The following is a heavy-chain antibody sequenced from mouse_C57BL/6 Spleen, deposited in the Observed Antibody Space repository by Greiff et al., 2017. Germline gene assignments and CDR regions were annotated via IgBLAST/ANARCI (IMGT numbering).Heavy chain of an antibody. J-gene: IGHJ1*03. CDR1: GYTFTSYW. CDR2: IDPSDSYT. CDR3: ARGGYGSSSPWYFDV. D-gene: IGHD1-1*01. V-gene: IGHV1-69*01. Sequence: QVQLQQSGAELVMPGASVKLSCKASGYTFTSYWMHWVKQRPGQGLEWIGEIDPSDSYTNYNQKFKGKSTLTVDKSSSTAYMQLSSLTSEDSAVYYCARGGYGSSSPWYFDVWGTGTTVTVSS.